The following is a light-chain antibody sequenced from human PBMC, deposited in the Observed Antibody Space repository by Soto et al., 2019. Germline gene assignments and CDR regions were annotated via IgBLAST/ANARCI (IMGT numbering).Light chain of an antibody. V-gene: IGKV1-5*01. CDR1: QSISSW. J-gene: IGKJ1*01. CDR3: QQYNSYPWT. CDR2: DAS. Sequence: DIQMTQSPSTLSASVGDRVTITCRASQSISSWLAWYQQKPGKAPKLLIYDASSLESGVPSRFSGSGSGTEFTLNILSLQTDDFGTCYCQQYNSYPWTFGQETKVEIK.